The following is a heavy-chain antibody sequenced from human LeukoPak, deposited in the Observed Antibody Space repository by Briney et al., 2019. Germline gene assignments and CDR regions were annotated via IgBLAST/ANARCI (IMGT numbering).Heavy chain of an antibody. CDR3: TPLYDSSGD. Sequence: GGSLRLSCAASGFTFSGSAMSWVRQAPGEGPEWVSLISYSGANSYYTDSVRGRFTISRDNAKNSLYLQMNSLRAEDTAVYYCTPLYDSSGDWGQGTLVTVSS. J-gene: IGHJ4*02. CDR2: ISYSGANS. D-gene: IGHD3-22*01. CDR1: GFTFSGSA. V-gene: IGHV3-23*01.